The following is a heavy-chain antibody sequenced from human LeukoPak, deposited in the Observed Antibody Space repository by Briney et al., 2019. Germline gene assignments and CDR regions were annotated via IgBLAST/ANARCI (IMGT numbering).Heavy chain of an antibody. D-gene: IGHD5-24*01. CDR2: IYSGGST. Sequence: PGGSLRLSCAASGFTVSSNYMSWVRQAPGKGLEWVSVIYSGGSTYYADPVKGRFTISRHNSKNTLYLQMNSLRAEDTAVYYCARADGYLLIDYWGQGTLVTVSS. CDR3: ARADGYLLIDY. CDR1: GFTVSSNY. V-gene: IGHV3-53*04. J-gene: IGHJ4*02.